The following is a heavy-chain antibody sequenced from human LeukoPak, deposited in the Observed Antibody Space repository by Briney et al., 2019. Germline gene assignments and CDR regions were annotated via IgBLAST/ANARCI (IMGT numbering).Heavy chain of an antibody. CDR3: VEFSITMLGLV. J-gene: IGHJ6*04. CDR2: ISSSGSTI. D-gene: IGHD3-10*02. Sequence: GGSLRLSCAASGFTFSSYEMNWVRQAPGKGLEWVSYISSSGSTIYYADSVKGRFTISRDNAKNSLYLQMNSLRAEDTAVYYCVEFSITMLGLVWGKGTTVTISS. CDR1: GFTFSSYE. V-gene: IGHV3-48*03.